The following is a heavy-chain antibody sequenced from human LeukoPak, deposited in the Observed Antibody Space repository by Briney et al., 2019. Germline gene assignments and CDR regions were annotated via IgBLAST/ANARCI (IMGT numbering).Heavy chain of an antibody. CDR2: ISSSGSAV. Sequence: PGGSLRLSCAASGFTFSDFYMTWIRRAPGKGLEWVSYISSSGSAVYYADSVKGRFTISRDNPKKSLYLQMNSLRAEDTAGYYCARVGTLNWAVDVWGKGTTVTVSS. V-gene: IGHV3-11*01. CDR1: GFTFSDFY. CDR3: ARVGTLNWAVDV. J-gene: IGHJ6*04. D-gene: IGHD1-1*01.